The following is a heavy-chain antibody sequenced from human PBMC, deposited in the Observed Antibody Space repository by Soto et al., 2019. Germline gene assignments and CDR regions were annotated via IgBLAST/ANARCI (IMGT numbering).Heavy chain of an antibody. D-gene: IGHD2-2*02. J-gene: IGHJ4*02. Sequence: GGSLRLSCAASGFTFASYTMSWVRQAPGKGLEWVSAISGSGGSTYYADSVKGRFTISRDNSKNTLYLQMNSLRAEDTAVYYCAKANRYCSSTSCYTSDYWGQGTLVTVSS. V-gene: IGHV3-23*01. CDR2: ISGSGGST. CDR1: GFTFASYT. CDR3: AKANRYCSSTSCYTSDY.